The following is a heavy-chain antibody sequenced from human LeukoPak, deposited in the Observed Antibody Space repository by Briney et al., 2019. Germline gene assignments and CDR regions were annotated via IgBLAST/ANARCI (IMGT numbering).Heavy chain of an antibody. CDR2: IYYSGST. CDR1: GGSISSYY. V-gene: IGHV4-59*12. CDR3: ARDRDTGQAN. Sequence: PSETLSLTCTVSGGSISSYYWSWIRQPPGKRLEWIGYIYYSGSTNYNPSLKSRVTISVDTSKNQFSLKLSSVTAADTAVYYCARDRDTGQANWGQGTLVTVSS. J-gene: IGHJ4*02.